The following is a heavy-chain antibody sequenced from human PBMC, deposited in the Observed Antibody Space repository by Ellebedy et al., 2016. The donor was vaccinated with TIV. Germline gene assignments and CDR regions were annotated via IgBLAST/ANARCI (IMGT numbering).Heavy chain of an antibody. CDR3: AKLGGFGETMPPYYYYGMDV. CDR1: GGTFRSYA. V-gene: IGHV1-69*13. Sequence: ASVKVSCKASGGTFRSYAISWVRQAPGQGLEWMGGILPSVGSADYAQRFQGRVTITADESTSTVPMEMSSLRSEDTAVYYCAKLGGFGETMPPYYYYGMDVWGQGTTVTVSS. J-gene: IGHJ6*02. D-gene: IGHD3-10*01. CDR2: ILPSVGSA.